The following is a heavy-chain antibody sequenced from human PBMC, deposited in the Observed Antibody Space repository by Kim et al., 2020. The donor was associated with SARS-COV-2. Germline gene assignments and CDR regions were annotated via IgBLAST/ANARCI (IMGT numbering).Heavy chain of an antibody. CDR3: ASGSMDPDLDY. CDR1: GFTFSSYW. CDR2: IKQDGSEK. D-gene: IGHD3-10*01. Sequence: GGSLRLSCAASGFTFSSYWMSWVRQAPGKGLEWVANIKQDGSEKYYVDSVKGRFTISRDNAKNSLYLQMNSLRAEDTAVYYCASGSMDPDLDYWGQGTLVTVSS. V-gene: IGHV3-7*03. J-gene: IGHJ4*02.